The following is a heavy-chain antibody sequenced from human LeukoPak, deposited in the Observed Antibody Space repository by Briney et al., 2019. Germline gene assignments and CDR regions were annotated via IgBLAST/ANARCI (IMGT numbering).Heavy chain of an antibody. D-gene: IGHD6-13*01. CDR1: GFTFSSYT. J-gene: IGHJ3*02. V-gene: IGHV3-21*01. CDR3: AREVRIAASGRAFDM. CDR2: ISSSSSYI. Sequence: PGGSLRLSCAASGFTFSSYTMNWVRQAPGKGLEWVSSISSSSSYINYADSVKGRFTISRDNAKNSLYLQMSSLRAEDTAVYYCAREVRIAASGRAFDMWGQGTMVTVSS.